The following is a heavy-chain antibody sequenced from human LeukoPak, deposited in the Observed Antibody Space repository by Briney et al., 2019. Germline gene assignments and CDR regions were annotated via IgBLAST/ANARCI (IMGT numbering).Heavy chain of an antibody. V-gene: IGHV1-2*02. CDR1: GYTFTTYN. Sequence: ASVKVSCKASGYTFTTYNMHWVRQAPGQGLEWMGWISPNSGDTNYAQTFQGRVTMTRDTSISTVYMELSRLRSDDTAVYYCARGGGTAHFDFWGQGTLVTVSS. CDR2: ISPNSGDT. D-gene: IGHD2-21*02. J-gene: IGHJ4*02. CDR3: ARGGGTAHFDF.